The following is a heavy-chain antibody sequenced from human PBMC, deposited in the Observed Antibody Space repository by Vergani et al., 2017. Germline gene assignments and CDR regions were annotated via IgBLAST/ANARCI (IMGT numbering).Heavy chain of an antibody. CDR3: ARHTNNTDS. Sequence: EVALVQSGPEMRKPGASLKISCKGSEYSFGNYWIGWVRQMPGKGLEWMGIIYPADSDTRYSPSFQGQVTISADKSISTAFLQWDSLKASDTALYYCARHTNNTDSWGQGTLVTVSS. V-gene: IGHV5-51*01. CDR2: IYPADSDT. CDR1: EYSFGNYW. J-gene: IGHJ4*02. D-gene: IGHD1-14*01.